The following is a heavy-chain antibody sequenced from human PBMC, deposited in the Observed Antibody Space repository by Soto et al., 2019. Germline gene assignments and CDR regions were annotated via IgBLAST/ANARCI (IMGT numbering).Heavy chain of an antibody. CDR3: ARVGYSYGHSDY. D-gene: IGHD5-18*01. CDR2: IYSGSST. V-gene: IGHV3-53*01. CDR1: GFTVSSNY. J-gene: IGHJ4*02. Sequence: HPGGSLRLSCAASGFTVSSNYMNWVRQAPGKGLEWVSVIYSGSSTYYADSVKGRFTISRDNSKNTVYLQMNSLRAEDTAVYYCARVGYSYGHSDYWGQGTLVTVSS.